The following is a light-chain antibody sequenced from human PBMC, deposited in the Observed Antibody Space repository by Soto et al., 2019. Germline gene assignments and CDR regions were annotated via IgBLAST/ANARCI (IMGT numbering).Light chain of an antibody. CDR1: SSDVGGYDY. CDR3: SSYTSSNSWV. V-gene: IGLV2-14*01. J-gene: IGLJ3*02. Sequence: QSELTQPASVSGSPGQSIAISCTGTSSDVGGYDYVSWYQQHPGKAPKLMIYDVSNRPSGVSNRFSGSKSGNTASLTISGLQAEDEADYYCSSYTSSNSWVFGGGTKLTVL. CDR2: DVS.